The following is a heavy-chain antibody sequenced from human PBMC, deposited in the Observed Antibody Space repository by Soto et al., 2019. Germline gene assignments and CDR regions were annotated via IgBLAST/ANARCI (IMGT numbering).Heavy chain of an antibody. CDR2: IYWNDDK. CDR1: GFSLSTNGVG. J-gene: IGHJ4*02. D-gene: IGHD6-19*01. V-gene: IGHV2-5*01. CDR3: AHMRVSGWYFDY. Sequence: SGPTGMYPTQTHTLTFAVSGFSLSTNGVGVGWIRQPPGKALEWLALIYWNDDKRYSPSLKSRLTITKDTSKNQVVLTMTNMDPVDTATYYCAHMRVSGWYFDYWGQGTLVTVSS.